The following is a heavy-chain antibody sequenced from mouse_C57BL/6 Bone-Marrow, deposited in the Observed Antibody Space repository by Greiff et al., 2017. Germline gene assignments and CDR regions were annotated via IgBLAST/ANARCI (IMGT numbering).Heavy chain of an antibody. D-gene: IGHD1-1*01. Sequence: VQLQQPGAELVMPGASVKLSCKASGYTFTSYWMHWVKQRPGQGLEWIGEIDPSASYTNYNQKFKDKSTLTVDKYSSTAYMQLSSLTSEDAAVYCCARGATDYWGQGTTLTVSS. CDR1: GYTFTSYW. V-gene: IGHV1-69*01. CDR3: ARGATDY. J-gene: IGHJ2*01. CDR2: IDPSASYT.